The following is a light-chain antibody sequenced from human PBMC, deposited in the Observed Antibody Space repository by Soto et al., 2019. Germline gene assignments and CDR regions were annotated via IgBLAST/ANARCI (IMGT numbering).Light chain of an antibody. V-gene: IGKV3-15*01. CDR3: QQYKNWPPLT. CDR1: QSVSYN. J-gene: IGKJ4*01. CDR2: GAF. Sequence: EIVMTQSPATLSVSPGETATLSCRASQSVSYNLAWYQQKPGQGPRLLIYGAFTRATGIPARFSGSGSGTEFTLTISSPQSEDFAVYSCQQYKNWPPLTFGGGTKVEIK.